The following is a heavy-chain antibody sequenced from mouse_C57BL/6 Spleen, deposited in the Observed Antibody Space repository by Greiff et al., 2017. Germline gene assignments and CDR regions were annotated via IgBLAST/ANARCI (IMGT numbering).Heavy chain of an antibody. J-gene: IGHJ2*01. Sequence: QVQLQQPGAELVMPGASVKLSCKASGYTFTSYWMHWVKQRPGQGLEWIGEIDPSDSYTNYNQKFKGKSTLTVDKSSSTAYMQLSSLTSEDSAVYYCAIYDSHCDYWGQGTTLTVSS. CDR1: GYTFTSYW. D-gene: IGHD2-12*01. CDR3: AIYDSHCDY. V-gene: IGHV1-69*01. CDR2: IDPSDSYT.